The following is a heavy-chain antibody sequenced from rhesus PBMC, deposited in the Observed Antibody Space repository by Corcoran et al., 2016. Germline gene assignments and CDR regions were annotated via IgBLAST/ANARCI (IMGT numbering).Heavy chain of an antibody. Sequence: QLQLQESGPGLVKPSETLSLTCAVSGDSISSHYWSWIRQPPGKGLEWIGRISCSGGSTDYNPSLKSRVTISTDTSKNQFSLKLSSVTAADTAVYYWARLLRRTAGTVIAGRFDYWGQGVLVTVSS. V-gene: IGHV4-173*01. CDR2: ISCSGGST. D-gene: IGHD5-24*01. CDR3: ARLLRRTAGTVIAGRFDY. J-gene: IGHJ4*01. CDR1: GDSISSHY.